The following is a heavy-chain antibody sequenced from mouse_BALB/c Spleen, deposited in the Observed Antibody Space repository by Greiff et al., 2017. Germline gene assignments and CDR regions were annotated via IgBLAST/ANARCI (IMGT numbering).Heavy chain of an antibody. D-gene: IGHD1-1*01. CDR3: ASSLLLLRSRDYAMDY. Sequence: QVQLQQSGAELMKPGASVKISCKATGYTFSSYWIEWVKQRPGHGLEWIGEILPGSSSANYNEKFKGKATFTADTSSNTAYMQLSSLTSEDSAVYYCASSLLLLRSRDYAMDYWGQGTSVTVSS. J-gene: IGHJ4*01. V-gene: IGHV1-9*01. CDR2: ILPGSSSA. CDR1: GYTFSSYW.